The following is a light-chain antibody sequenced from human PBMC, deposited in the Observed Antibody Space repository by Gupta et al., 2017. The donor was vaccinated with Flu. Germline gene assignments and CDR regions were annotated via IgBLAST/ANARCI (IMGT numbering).Light chain of an antibody. CDR1: SSN. Sequence: SSNLAWYQQKPGQAPRLLIHCASTRATGIAARLTGTGSGTAFTLTISILQSEDLAVYYCQPYNNRPPEPTFCQGTKLEI. J-gene: IGKJ2*01. CDR2: CAS. CDR3: QPYNNRPPEPT. V-gene: IGKV3-15*01.